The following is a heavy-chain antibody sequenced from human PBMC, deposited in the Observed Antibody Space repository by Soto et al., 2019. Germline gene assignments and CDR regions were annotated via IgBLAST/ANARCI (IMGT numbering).Heavy chain of an antibody. CDR3: ARSLAVAGRVDY. CDR2: ISYDGSNK. D-gene: IGHD6-19*01. V-gene: IGHV3-30-3*01. J-gene: IGHJ4*02. Sequence: GGSLRLSCAASGFTFSSYAMHWVRQAPGKGLEWVAVISYDGSNKYYADSVKGRFTISRDNSKNTLYLQMNSLRAEDTAVYYCARSLAVAGRVDYWGQGTLVTVSS. CDR1: GFTFSSYA.